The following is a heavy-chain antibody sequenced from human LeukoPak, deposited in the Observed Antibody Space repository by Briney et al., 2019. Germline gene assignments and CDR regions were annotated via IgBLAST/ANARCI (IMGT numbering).Heavy chain of an antibody. CDR3: AREARVGGALQY. Sequence: GGSLRLSCAASGLTFSTYWMHWVRQAPGKGLAWVARINPDGSIRTYANSVQGRVAISRDTAKDTLFLQMNSLRAEDTAVYYCAREARVGGALQYWGQGTPATVSS. J-gene: IGHJ4*02. CDR1: GLTFSTYW. D-gene: IGHD1-26*01. V-gene: IGHV3-74*03. CDR2: INPDGSIR.